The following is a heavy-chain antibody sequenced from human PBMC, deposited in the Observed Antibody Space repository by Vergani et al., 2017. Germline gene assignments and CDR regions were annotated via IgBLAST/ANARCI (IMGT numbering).Heavy chain of an antibody. J-gene: IGHJ4*02. Sequence: QVQLQESGPGLVKPSQTLSLTCTVSGGSISSGSYYWGWIRQPAGKGLGWIGRVYTSGSTNYNPSLKSRVTISVDTSKNQFSLKLSSVTAADTAVYYCAREYHDSSGYPTYFDYWGQGTLVTVSS. D-gene: IGHD3-22*01. CDR3: AREYHDSSGYPTYFDY. CDR2: VYTSGST. CDR1: GGSISSGSYY. V-gene: IGHV4-61*02.